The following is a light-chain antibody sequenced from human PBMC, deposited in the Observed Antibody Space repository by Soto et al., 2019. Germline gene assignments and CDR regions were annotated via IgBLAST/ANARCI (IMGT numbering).Light chain of an antibody. CDR3: QQYNGYSTWT. Sequence: DIQMTQSPSTLSASVGDRVTITCRASQSISRWLAWYQQKPGKAPKVLIWDASSLQRGVPSRFSGSGSGTEFTLTISSLQPHDFATYYCQQYNGYSTWTFGQGTKVEIK. V-gene: IGKV1-5*01. CDR2: DAS. CDR1: QSISRW. J-gene: IGKJ1*01.